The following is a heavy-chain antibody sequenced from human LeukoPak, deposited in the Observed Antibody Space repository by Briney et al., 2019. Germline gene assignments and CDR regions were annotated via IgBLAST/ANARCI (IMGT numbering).Heavy chain of an antibody. Sequence: SVKVSCKASGGTFSSYAISWVRQAPGQGLEWMGGIIPILGIANYAQKFQGRVTITADKSTSTAYMELSSLRSEDTAVYYCARDLPSPIFGVVTATDYWGQGTLVTVSS. J-gene: IGHJ4*02. CDR1: GGTFSSYA. CDR2: IIPILGIA. V-gene: IGHV1-69*10. CDR3: ARDLPSPIFGVVTATDY. D-gene: IGHD3-3*01.